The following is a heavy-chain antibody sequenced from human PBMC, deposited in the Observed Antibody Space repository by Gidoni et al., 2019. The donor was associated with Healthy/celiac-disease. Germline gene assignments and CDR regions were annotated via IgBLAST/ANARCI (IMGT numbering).Heavy chain of an antibody. CDR3: AKDYGDYDYYYYGMDV. Sequence: EVQLVESGGGLVQPGGSLRLSCAASGFTFRSYSMNWVRQAPGKGLEWVSYISSSSSTIYYADSVKGRFTISRDNAKNSLYLQMNSLRDEDTAVYYCAKDYGDYDYYYYGMDVWGQGTTVTVSS. CDR2: ISSSSSTI. D-gene: IGHD4-17*01. J-gene: IGHJ6*02. CDR1: GFTFRSYS. V-gene: IGHV3-48*02.